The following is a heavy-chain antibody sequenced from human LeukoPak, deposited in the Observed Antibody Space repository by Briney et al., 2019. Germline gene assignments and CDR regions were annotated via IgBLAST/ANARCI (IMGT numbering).Heavy chain of an antibody. V-gene: IGHV3-48*01. CDR3: AKDQDLYCSGGSCYSTLDY. D-gene: IGHD2-15*01. CDR2: LSGSSGTI. J-gene: IGHJ4*02. Sequence: GGSLRLSCAASGFTFSSYSMNWVRQAPGKGLEWVSYLSGSSGTIYYADSVKGRFTISRDNSKNTLYLQMNSLRVEDTAVYYCAKDQDLYCSGGSCYSTLDYWGQGTLVTVSS. CDR1: GFTFSSYS.